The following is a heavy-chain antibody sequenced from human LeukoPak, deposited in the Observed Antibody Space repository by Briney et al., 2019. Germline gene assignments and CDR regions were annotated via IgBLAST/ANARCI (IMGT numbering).Heavy chain of an antibody. CDR2: IENDGITT. Sequence: GGSLRLSCAASGFTFSSYWMHWVRQAPGKGLVWVSRIENDGITTRYADSVKGRFIISRDNAKNTLYLQMNSLRAEDTAVYYCARGALGGYWGQGTLVTVSS. CDR1: GFTFSSYW. CDR3: ARGALGGY. V-gene: IGHV3-74*01. J-gene: IGHJ4*02.